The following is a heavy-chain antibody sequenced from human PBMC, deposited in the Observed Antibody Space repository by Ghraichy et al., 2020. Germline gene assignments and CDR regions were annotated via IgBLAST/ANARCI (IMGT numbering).Heavy chain of an antibody. CDR3: ARSAGNFRTRFDD. CDR2: IYNDGST. J-gene: IGHJ4*02. CDR1: GFTVSTNY. V-gene: IGHV3-66*01. Sequence: GGSLRLSCAASGFTVSTNYMTWLRQAPGKGLEWVSVIYNDGSTYYADSVKGRFTISRDNSKNTLYLQMNSLRAEDTAVYYCARSAGNFRTRFDDWGQGTLVTVSS. D-gene: IGHD1-7*01.